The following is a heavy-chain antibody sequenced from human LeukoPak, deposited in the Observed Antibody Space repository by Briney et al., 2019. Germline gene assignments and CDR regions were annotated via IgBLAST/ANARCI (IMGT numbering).Heavy chain of an antibody. CDR2: ISGSGGNT. V-gene: IGHV3-23*01. CDR1: GFTFSSYA. Sequence: GGSLRLSCAASGFTFSSYAMSWVRQAPGKGLEWVSAISGSGGNTYYADPVKGRFTISRDNSKNTLYLQMNSLRAEDTAVYYCAKEYYYASGGPGQNWGQGTLVTVSS. CDR3: AKEYYYASGGPGQN. J-gene: IGHJ4*02. D-gene: IGHD3-10*01.